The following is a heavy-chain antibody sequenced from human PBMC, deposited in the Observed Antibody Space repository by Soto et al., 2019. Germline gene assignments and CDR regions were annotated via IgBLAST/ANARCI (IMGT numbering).Heavy chain of an antibody. J-gene: IGHJ4*02. CDR3: EKDPAPPGYRGYIYFDY. CDR2: ISWNSGSI. D-gene: IGHD5-12*01. CDR1: GFTFDDYA. V-gene: IGHV3-9*01. Sequence: PGGSLRLSCAASGFTFDDYAMHWVRQAPGKGLEWVSGISWNSGSIGYADSVKGRFTISRDNAKNSLYLQMNSLRAEDTALYYCEKDPAPPGYRGYIYFDYGGRETLVTVPS.